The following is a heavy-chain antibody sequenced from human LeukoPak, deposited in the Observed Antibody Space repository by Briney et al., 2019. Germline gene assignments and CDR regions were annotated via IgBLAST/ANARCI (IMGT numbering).Heavy chain of an antibody. CDR2: ISSSSYRM. J-gene: IGHJ4*02. Sequence: GGSLRLSCAASGFTFSNYNMNWVRQAPGKGLQWVSYISSSSYRMYYADSVKGRFTISRDNAKGSLSLQMNSLRAEDTAVYYCVRETCSSVNCPFDFWGQGILVTVSS. V-gene: IGHV3-48*01. CDR3: VRETCSSVNCPFDF. D-gene: IGHD2-2*01. CDR1: GFTFSNYN.